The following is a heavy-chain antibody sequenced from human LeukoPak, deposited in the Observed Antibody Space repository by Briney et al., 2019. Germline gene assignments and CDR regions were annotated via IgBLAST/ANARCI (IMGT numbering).Heavy chain of an antibody. CDR1: GFTFSSYG. D-gene: IGHD5-18*01. Sequence: GGSLRLSCAASGFTFSSYGMHWVRQAPGKGLEWVAVIWYDGSNKYYADSVKGRFTISRDNSKNTLYLQMNSLRAEDTAVYYCAKEIQLSDFDYWGQGTLVTVSS. J-gene: IGHJ4*02. CDR2: IWYDGSNK. V-gene: IGHV3-30*02. CDR3: AKEIQLSDFDY.